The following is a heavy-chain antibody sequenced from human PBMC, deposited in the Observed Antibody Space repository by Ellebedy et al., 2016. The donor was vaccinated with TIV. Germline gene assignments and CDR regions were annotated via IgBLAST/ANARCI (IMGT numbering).Heavy chain of an antibody. CDR2: ISSSCAYR. J-gene: IGHJ4*02. V-gene: IGHV3-21*01. CDR3: AREKSGHKWNDGFDS. D-gene: IGHD1-1*01. CDR1: TFGLSAYG. Sequence: GESLKISCVATTFGLSAYGINWVRQAPGKGLEWVSSISSSCAYRYNADSMEGRLTISRDNAKNALYLQMNSLRADDTAVYYCAREKSGHKWNDGFDSWGQGTLVTVSS.